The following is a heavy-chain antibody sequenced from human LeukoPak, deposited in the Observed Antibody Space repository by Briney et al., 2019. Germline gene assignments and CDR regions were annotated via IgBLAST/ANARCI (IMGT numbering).Heavy chain of an antibody. V-gene: IGHV1-18*01. D-gene: IGHD5-12*01. J-gene: IGHJ4*02. CDR1: TYTFTRYG. Sequence: ASVKVSCKATTYTFTRYGISWVRQAPGQGLEWMGWISGYNGNTNYAQKFLGRVSMTADTATSTAYMELRSLTSDDTAMYYCARSGRGTYYYFDLWGQGTLVTVSS. CDR3: ARSGRGTYYYFDL. CDR2: ISGYNGNT.